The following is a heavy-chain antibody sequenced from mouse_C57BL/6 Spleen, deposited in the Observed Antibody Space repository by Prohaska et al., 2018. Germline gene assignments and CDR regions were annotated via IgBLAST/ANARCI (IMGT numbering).Heavy chain of an antibody. CDR2: INSDGSAI. CDR1: GFTFSGFW. V-gene: IGHV11-2*01. Sequence: EVQLLETGGGLVQPGGSRGLSCEGSGFTFSGFWMSWVRQTPGKTLELIGDINSDGSAINYAPSIKDRFTIFRDNDKSTLYLQMSNVRSEDTATYFCMRYGNYWYIDVWSTGTTVTVSS. D-gene: IGHD2-1*01. CDR3: MRYGNYWYIDV. J-gene: IGHJ1*03.